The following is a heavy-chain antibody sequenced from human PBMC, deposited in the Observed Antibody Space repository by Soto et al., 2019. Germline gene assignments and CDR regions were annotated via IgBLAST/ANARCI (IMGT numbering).Heavy chain of an antibody. CDR1: GITFGNYRNYA. J-gene: IGHJ6*02. CDR2: ISGSGIST. Sequence: PGGSLRLSCAASGITFGNYRNYALNWVRQAPGKGLEWVSGISGSGISTYYADSVKGRFTISRDNSKNTLYLQMNSLRAEDTAVYYCARDRVDTAMRLYYYGMDVWGQGTTVTVSS. D-gene: IGHD5-18*01. CDR3: ARDRVDTAMRLYYYGMDV. V-gene: IGHV3-23*01.